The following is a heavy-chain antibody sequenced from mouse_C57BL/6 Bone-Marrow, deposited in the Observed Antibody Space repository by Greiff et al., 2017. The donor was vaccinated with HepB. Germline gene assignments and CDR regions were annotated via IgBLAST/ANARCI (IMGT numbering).Heavy chain of an antibody. J-gene: IGHJ1*03. CDR2: IDPSDSET. V-gene: IGHV1-52*01. CDR1: GYTFTSYW. D-gene: IGHD1-1*01. Sequence: QVQLKQPGAELVRPGSSVKLSCKASGYTFTSYWMHWVKQRPIQGLAWIGNIDPSDSETHYNQKFKDKATLTVDKSSSTAYMQLSSLTSEDSAVYYCARGEYYYDSRGPFDVWGTGTTVTVSS. CDR3: ARGEYYYDSRGPFDV.